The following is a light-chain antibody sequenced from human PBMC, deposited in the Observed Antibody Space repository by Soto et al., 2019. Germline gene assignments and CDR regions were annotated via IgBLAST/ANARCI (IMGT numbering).Light chain of an antibody. CDR2: AAS. CDR1: QGIRTN. Sequence: DIQMTQSPSSLSASVGDRVTITCRASQGIRTNLGWYQQKPGKAPKRLIYAASSLQSGVPSRFSGSGSGTEFTLTISSLQPEDFATYYCLQHNTYPWTFGQGTKVEIK. CDR3: LQHNTYPWT. V-gene: IGKV1-17*01. J-gene: IGKJ1*01.